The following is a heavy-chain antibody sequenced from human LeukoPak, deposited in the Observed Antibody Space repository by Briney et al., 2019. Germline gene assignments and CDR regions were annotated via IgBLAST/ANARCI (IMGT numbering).Heavy chain of an antibody. V-gene: IGHV4-34*01. CDR3: ARGGFYCGDDCYVDY. D-gene: IGHD2-21*02. Sequence: SETLSLTCAVYGGSLSYYYWSWIRQPPEKGLEWIGEINRSGSTNCNPSLKSRVSISVDTSKNQFSLKLSSVTAADAAVYYCARGGFYCGDDCYVDYWGQGTLVTVSS. J-gene: IGHJ4*02. CDR1: GGSLSYYY. CDR2: INRSGST.